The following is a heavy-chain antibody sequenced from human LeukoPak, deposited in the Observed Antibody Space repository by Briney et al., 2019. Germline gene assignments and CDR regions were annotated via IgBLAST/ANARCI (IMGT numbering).Heavy chain of an antibody. D-gene: IGHD3-10*01. Sequence: PSETLSLTCAVYGGSFSGYYWSWVREPPGKGLEWIGEINHSGSTNYNPSLKSRVTISVDTSKNQFSLKLSSVTAADTAVYYCARTLRSSPSYYFDYWGQGTLVTVSS. CDR1: GGSFSGYY. CDR3: ARTLRSSPSYYFDY. J-gene: IGHJ4*02. CDR2: INHSGST. V-gene: IGHV4-34*01.